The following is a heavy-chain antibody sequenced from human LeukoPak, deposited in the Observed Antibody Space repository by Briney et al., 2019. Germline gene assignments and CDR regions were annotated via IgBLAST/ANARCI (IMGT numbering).Heavy chain of an antibody. D-gene: IGHD6-19*01. CDR1: GGSISSSNW. J-gene: IGHJ2*01. Sequence: PSETLSLTCAVSGGSISSSNWWSWVRQPPGKGLEWIGEIYHSGSTNYNPSLKSRVTISVDTSKNQFSLKLSSVTAADTAVYYCARDNPPTVAGHYWYFDLWGRGTLVAVPS. CDR2: IYHSGST. V-gene: IGHV4-4*02. CDR3: ARDNPPTVAGHYWYFDL.